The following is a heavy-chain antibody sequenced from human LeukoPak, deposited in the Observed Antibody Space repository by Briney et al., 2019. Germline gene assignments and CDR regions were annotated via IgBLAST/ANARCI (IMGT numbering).Heavy chain of an antibody. CDR3: ARVSSYCSGGSCYLDY. CDR2: INPNSGGT. V-gene: IGHV1-2*02. Sequence: ASVKVSCKASGYTFTDYYIHWVRQAPGQGPEWMGWINPNSGGTNYAQKFQGRVTMTGDTSISTAYMELSRLRSDDTAVYYCARVSSYCSGGSCYLDYWGQGTLVTVSS. D-gene: IGHD2-15*01. CDR1: GYTFTDYY. J-gene: IGHJ4*02.